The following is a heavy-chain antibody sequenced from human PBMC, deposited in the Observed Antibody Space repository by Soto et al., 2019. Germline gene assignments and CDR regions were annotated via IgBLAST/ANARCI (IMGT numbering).Heavy chain of an antibody. CDR2: ISYDGSNK. CDR1: GFTFSSSA. J-gene: IGHJ4*02. CDR3: ARDRGYCSGGSCSGGSYYLDY. V-gene: IGHV3-30-3*01. D-gene: IGHD2-15*01. Sequence: QVQLVESGGGVVQPGRSLRLSCAASGFTFSSSAMHWVRQAPGKGLEWVAVISYDGSNKYYADSVKGRFTISRDNSKNTLYLQMNSLRAEDTAVYYCARDRGYCSGGSCSGGSYYLDYWGQGTLVTVSS.